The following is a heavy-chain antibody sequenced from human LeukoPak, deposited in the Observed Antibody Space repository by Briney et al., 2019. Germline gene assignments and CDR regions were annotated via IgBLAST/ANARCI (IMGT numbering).Heavy chain of an antibody. Sequence: GGSLRLSCAASGFTFSNYDMHWVRQAPGKGLEWVAVIWYDGSNKFYADSVKGRFTISRDNSKNTLYLQMTSLRAEDTAVYYCARCDASWYFDLWGRGTLVTVSS. CDR3: ARCDASWYFDL. V-gene: IGHV3-33*01. CDR2: IWYDGSNK. CDR1: GFTFSNYD. J-gene: IGHJ2*01.